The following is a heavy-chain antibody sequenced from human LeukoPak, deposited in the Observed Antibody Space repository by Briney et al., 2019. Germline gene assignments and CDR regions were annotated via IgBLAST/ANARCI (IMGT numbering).Heavy chain of an antibody. D-gene: IGHD3-3*01. CDR2: ISWNSGSI. CDR1: GFTFDDYA. V-gene: IGHV3-9*01. Sequence: GGSLRLSCAASGFTFDDYAMHWVRQAPGKGLEWVSGISWNSGSIGYADSVKGRFTISRDNAKNSLYLQMNSLRAEDTALYYCAKGARYDFWSGHHWDYFDYWGPGTLVTVSS. J-gene: IGHJ4*02. CDR3: AKGARYDFWSGHHWDYFDY.